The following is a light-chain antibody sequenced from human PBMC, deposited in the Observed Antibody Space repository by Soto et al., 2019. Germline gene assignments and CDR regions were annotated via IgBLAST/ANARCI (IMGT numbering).Light chain of an antibody. J-gene: IGLJ3*02. CDR3: TSYTNRGGLWV. CDR1: SSDIGGYKY. V-gene: IGLV2-14*03. Sequence: QSVLTQPASVSGSPGQSITIYCTGSSSDIGGYKYVSWYQQHPGKAPKLMISDVSSRPSGVSDRFSGSKSGNTASLTISGLQAEDEADYYCTSYTNRGGLWVFGGGTKLTVL. CDR2: DVS.